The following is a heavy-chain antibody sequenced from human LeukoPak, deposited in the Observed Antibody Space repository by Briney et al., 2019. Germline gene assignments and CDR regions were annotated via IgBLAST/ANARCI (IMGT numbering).Heavy chain of an antibody. CDR3: AKVVGDGYNSVDY. D-gene: IGHD5-24*01. CDR1: GFTFRSYA. V-gene: IGHV3-23*01. CDR2: ISGSGGST. J-gene: IGHJ4*02. Sequence: HTGGSLRLSCAASGFTFRSYAMSWVRQAPGKGLEWVSAISGSGGSTYYADSVKGRFTISRDNSKNTLYLQMNSLRAEDTAVYYCAKVVGDGYNSVDYWGQGTLVTVSS.